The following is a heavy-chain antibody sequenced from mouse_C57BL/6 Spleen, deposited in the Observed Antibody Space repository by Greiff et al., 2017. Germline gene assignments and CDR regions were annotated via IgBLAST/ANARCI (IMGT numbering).Heavy chain of an antibody. CDR3: ARNYAYDEENYFDY. J-gene: IGHJ2*01. CDR2: IYPGSGST. D-gene: IGHD2-2*01. V-gene: IGHV1-55*01. CDR1: GYTFTSYW. Sequence: VQLHQPGAELVKPGASVKMSCKASGYTFTSYWITWVKQRPGQGLEWIGEIYPGSGSTTYNEKFKSKATLTVDTSSRTAYMQLSSLTSEDSAFYYCARNYAYDEENYFDYWGQGTTLTVSS.